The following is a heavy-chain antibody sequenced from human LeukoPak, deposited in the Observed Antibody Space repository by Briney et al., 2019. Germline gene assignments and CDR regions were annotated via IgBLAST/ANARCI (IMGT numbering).Heavy chain of an antibody. V-gene: IGHV3-30*02. Sequence: PGGSLRLSCAASGFTFSSYGMHWVRQAPGKGLEWVAFIRYDGSNKYYADSVKGRFTISRDNSKNTLYLQMNSLRAEDTAVYYCAKDRADFWSGYYTHFDYWGQGTLVTVSS. CDR2: IRYDGSNK. CDR1: GFTFSSYG. J-gene: IGHJ4*02. D-gene: IGHD3-3*01. CDR3: AKDRADFWSGYYTHFDY.